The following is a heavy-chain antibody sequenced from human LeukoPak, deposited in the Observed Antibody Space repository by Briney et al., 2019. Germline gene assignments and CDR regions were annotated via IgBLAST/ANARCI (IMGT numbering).Heavy chain of an antibody. V-gene: IGHV5-51*01. CDR1: GYSFTSYW. J-gene: IGHJ2*01. D-gene: IGHD5-24*01. CDR3: ARHPRDGYINWYFDL. CDR2: IYPGDSDT. Sequence: GASLQISCKGSGYSFTSYWIGWVRQMPGKGLEGMGIIYPGDSDTRYSPSFQGQVTISADKSISTAYLQWSSLKASDTAMYYCARHPRDGYINWYFDLWGRGTLVTVSS.